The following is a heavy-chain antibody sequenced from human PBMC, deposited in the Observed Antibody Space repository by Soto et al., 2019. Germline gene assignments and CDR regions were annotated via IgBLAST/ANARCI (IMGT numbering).Heavy chain of an antibody. J-gene: IGHJ6*02. CDR1: GYTFTSYC. Sequence: GASVKVSCKASGYTFTSYCISWVRQAPGQGREWMGWISAYNGNTNYAQKLQGRVTMTTDTSTSTAYMELRSLRSDDTAVYYCARGKYCSSTSCYSYYYYGMDVWGQGTTVTVSS. V-gene: IGHV1-18*04. D-gene: IGHD2-2*01. CDR3: ARGKYCSSTSCYSYYYYGMDV. CDR2: ISAYNGNT.